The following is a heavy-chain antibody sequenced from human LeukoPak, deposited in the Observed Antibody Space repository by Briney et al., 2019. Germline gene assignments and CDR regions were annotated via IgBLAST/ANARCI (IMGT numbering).Heavy chain of an antibody. V-gene: IGHV3-48*01. J-gene: IGHJ4*02. CDR2: ISVSGTTI. Sequence: PGGSLRLSCAASGFTFSDYEMNWVRQAPGKGLEWLSHISVSGTTIHYADSVKGRFTISRDNAKNSLYLQMNSLRAEDTAVYYCARRDSGSRGFDSWGQGTLVTVSS. CDR1: GFTFSDYE. D-gene: IGHD3-10*01. CDR3: ARRDSGSRGFDS.